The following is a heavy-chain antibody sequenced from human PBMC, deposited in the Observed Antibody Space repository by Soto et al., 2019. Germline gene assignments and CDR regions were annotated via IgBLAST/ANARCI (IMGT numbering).Heavy chain of an antibody. CDR2: ISGSGVST. J-gene: IGHJ6*02. V-gene: IGHV3-23*01. D-gene: IGHD1-26*01. Sequence: PGGSLRLSGAASGFTFSSYSISWVRQAPGKGLEWVSAISGSGVSTYYADSVKGRFTISRDNSKNTLYLQMNSMRAEDTAVYYCAKKEIVGAHLGMDVCGQGTTVAVCS. CDR3: AKKEIVGAHLGMDV. CDR1: GFTFSSYS.